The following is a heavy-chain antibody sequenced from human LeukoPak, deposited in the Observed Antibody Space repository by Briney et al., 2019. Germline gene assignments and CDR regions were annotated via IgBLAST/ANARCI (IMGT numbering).Heavy chain of an antibody. J-gene: IGHJ4*02. Sequence: PSQTLSLTCTVSGGSISSGSYYWSWIRQPAGKGLEWIGRIYTSGSTNYNPSLKSRVTISIDTSKNQFSLKLSSVTAADTAVYYCARKGATVTTGYAFDYWGQGTLVTASS. CDR2: IYTSGST. V-gene: IGHV4-61*02. CDR3: ARKGATVTTGYAFDY. CDR1: GGSISSGSYY. D-gene: IGHD4-17*01.